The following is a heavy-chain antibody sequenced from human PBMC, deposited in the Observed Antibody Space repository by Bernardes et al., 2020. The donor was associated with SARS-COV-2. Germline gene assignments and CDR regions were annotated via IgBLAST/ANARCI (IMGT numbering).Heavy chain of an antibody. CDR3: AGEGGVYDFWSGYFIDY. Sequence: GGSLRLSCAASGFTFSSYAMTWVRQAPGKGLEWVSTISGSGGSTYYADSVKGRFTISRDNSKNTLYLQMNSLRAEDTAVFYCAGEGGVYDFWSGYFIDYWGQGTLVTVSS. CDR2: ISGSGGST. V-gene: IGHV3-23*01. D-gene: IGHD3-3*01. J-gene: IGHJ4*02. CDR1: GFTFSSYA.